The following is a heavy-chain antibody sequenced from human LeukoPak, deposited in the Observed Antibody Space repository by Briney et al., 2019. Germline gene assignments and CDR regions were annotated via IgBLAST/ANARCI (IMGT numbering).Heavy chain of an antibody. J-gene: IGHJ4*02. Sequence: GASVKVSCKASGYTFTSHGISWVRQAPGQGLEWMGGIIPIFGTANYAQKFQGRVTITADKSTSTAYMELSSLRSEDTAVYYCARVRRRYYYGSGSYAKQYYFDYWGQGTPVTVSS. CDR1: GYTFTSHG. CDR3: ARVRRRYYYGSGSYAKQYYFDY. D-gene: IGHD3-10*01. V-gene: IGHV1-69*06. CDR2: IIPIFGTA.